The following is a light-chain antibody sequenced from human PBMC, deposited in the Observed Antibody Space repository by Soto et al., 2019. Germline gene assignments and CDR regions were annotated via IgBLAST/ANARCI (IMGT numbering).Light chain of an antibody. CDR1: QSISTY. J-gene: IGKJ2*01. Sequence: DIQMTQSPYSLSASVGDTVTIACRASQSISTYLNWYQQKPGKAPRLLIYAASDLQTGVPSRFSGSGSGTDFTLTISSLQPEDFATYYCQQCSSPPPYTFGQGTKLEMK. CDR3: QQCSSPPPYT. CDR2: AAS. V-gene: IGKV1-39*01.